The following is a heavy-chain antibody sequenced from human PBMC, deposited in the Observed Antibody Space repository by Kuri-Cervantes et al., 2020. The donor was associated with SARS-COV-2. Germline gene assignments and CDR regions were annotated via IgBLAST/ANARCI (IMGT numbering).Heavy chain of an antibody. CDR1: GFTFSDYY. Sequence: GGSLRLSCAASGFTFSDYYMSWIRQAPGKGLEWVGFVRRDGSNYYYADSVRGRFTISRDNSKNLLYLEMNTLRPEDTAVYYCAKVETANLDYWGQGTLVTVSS. D-gene: IGHD3-3*01. CDR2: VRRDGSNY. CDR3: AKVETANLDY. J-gene: IGHJ4*02. V-gene: IGHV3-30*02.